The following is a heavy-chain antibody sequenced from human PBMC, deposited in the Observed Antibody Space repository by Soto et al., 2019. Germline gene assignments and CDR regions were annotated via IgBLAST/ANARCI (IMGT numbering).Heavy chain of an antibody. D-gene: IGHD6-13*01. V-gene: IGHV3-23*01. J-gene: IGHJ4*02. CDR3: AKDYMSSSSWTPFDY. CDR2: ISGSGGST. Sequence: GGSLRLSCAASGFTFSSYAMSWVRQAPGKGLEWVSAISGSGGSTYYADSVKGRFTISRDNSKNTLYLQMNSLRAEDTAVYYCAKDYMSSSSWTPFDYWGQGTLVTVSS. CDR1: GFTFSSYA.